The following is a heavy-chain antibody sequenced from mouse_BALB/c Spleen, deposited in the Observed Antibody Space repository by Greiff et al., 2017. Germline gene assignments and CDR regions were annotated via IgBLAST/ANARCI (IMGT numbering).Heavy chain of an antibody. CDR3: TRKDYYGSSHWFAY. CDR2: IYPGNSDT. D-gene: IGHD1-1*01. Sequence: VQLQQSGTVLARPGASVKMSCKASGYSFTSYWMHWVKQRPGQGLEWIGAIYPGNSDTSYNQKFKGKAKLTAVTSASTAYMELSSLTNEDSAVYYCTRKDYYGSSHWFAYWGQGTLVTVSA. V-gene: IGHV1-5*01. CDR1: GYSFTSYW. J-gene: IGHJ3*01.